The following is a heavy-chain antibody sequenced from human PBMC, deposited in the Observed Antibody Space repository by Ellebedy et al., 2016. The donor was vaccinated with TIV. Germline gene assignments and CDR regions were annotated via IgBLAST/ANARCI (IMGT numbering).Heavy chain of an antibody. CDR3: ARRRITMVRGEEEGGDAFDI. CDR1: GGSFSGYY. D-gene: IGHD3-10*01. V-gene: IGHV4-34*01. J-gene: IGHJ3*02. Sequence: MPSETLSLTCAVYGGSFSGYYWSWIRQPPGKGLKWIGEINHSGSTNYNPSLKSRVTISVDTSKNQFSLKLSSVTAADTAVYYCARRRITMVRGEEEGGDAFDIWGQGTMVTVSS. CDR2: INHSGST.